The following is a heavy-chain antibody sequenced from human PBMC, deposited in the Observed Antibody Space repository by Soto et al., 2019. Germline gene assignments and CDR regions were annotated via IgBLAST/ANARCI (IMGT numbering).Heavy chain of an antibody. CDR3: ARGSVDTVDSSGFFEY. D-gene: IGHD3-22*01. CDR2: INHSGGT. Sequence: SETLSLTCAVYGGSFSAYYWSWIRQPPGKGLEWIGEINHSGGTSYNPSLKSRVTISVDTSKSQFSLKLTSVTAADRAVYYCARGSVDTVDSSGFFEYCGQGTPGIVSA. CDR1: GGSFSAYY. V-gene: IGHV4-34*01. J-gene: IGHJ4*02.